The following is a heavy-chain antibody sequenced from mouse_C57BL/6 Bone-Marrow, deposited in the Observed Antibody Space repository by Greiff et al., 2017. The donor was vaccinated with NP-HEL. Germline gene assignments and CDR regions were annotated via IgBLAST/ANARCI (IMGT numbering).Heavy chain of an antibody. CDR1: GYTFTSYW. Sequence: VQLQQPGAELVMPGASVKLSCKASGYTFTSYWMHWVKQRPGQGLEWIGEIDPSDSYTNYNQKFKGKSTLTVDKSSSTAYMQLSSLTSEDSAVYYCARAYYSNYQYYFDYWGQGTTLTVSS. CDR2: IDPSDSYT. CDR3: ARAYYSNYQYYFDY. D-gene: IGHD2-5*01. J-gene: IGHJ2*01. V-gene: IGHV1-69*01.